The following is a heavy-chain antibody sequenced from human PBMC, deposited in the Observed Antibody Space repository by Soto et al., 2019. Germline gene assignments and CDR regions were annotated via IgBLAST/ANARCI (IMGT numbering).Heavy chain of an antibody. CDR1: GFTFSSYS. CDR3: ARASYDYVWGSYRPHYFDY. D-gene: IGHD3-16*02. V-gene: IGHV3-21*01. CDR2: ISSSSSYI. Sequence: GGSLRLSCAASGFTFSSYSMNWVRQAPGKGLEWVSSISSSSSYIYYADSVKGRFTISRDNAKNSLYLQMNSLRAEDTAVYYCARASYDYVWGSYRPHYFDYWGQGTLVTVSS. J-gene: IGHJ4*02.